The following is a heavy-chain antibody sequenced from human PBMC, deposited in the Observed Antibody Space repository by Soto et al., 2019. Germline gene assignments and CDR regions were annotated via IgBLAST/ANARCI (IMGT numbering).Heavy chain of an antibody. V-gene: IGHV4-59*01. D-gene: IGHD2-15*01. CDR3: ARGSASYIYYYYGMDA. CDR2: IYYSGST. CDR1: GCSISSYY. Sequence: PXETLSLTCTVSGCSISSYYWSWIRQPPGKGLEWIGYIYYSGSTNYNPSLKSRVTISVDTSKNQFSLKLSSVTAADTAVYYCARGSASYIYYYYGMDAWGQGTTVTVSS. J-gene: IGHJ6*02.